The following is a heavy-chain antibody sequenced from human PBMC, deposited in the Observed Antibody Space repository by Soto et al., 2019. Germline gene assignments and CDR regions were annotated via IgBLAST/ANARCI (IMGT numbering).Heavy chain of an antibody. CDR2: VYWNDDK. V-gene: IGHV2-5*01. Sequence: QITLKESGPTLLNPRQTLTLTCTFSGFSITRSGEGVGWIRQSPGKALEWLALVYWNDDKRYRPSLRGRLTITKDPSRNQVVLTMTNMDPADTGTYSCAHTGVETMMAVDNWGPVNLVTVSS. J-gene: IGHJ4*02. CDR1: GFSITRSGEG. CDR3: AHTGVETMMAVDN. D-gene: IGHD3-3*01.